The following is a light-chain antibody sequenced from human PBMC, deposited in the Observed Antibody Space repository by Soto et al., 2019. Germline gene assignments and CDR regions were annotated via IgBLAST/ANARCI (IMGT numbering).Light chain of an antibody. Sequence: VIWMTQSPSLLSSSTGDRFTITWLASQSISSYLNWYQQKPGKAPKLLIYAASNLQSGVPSRFSGSGSGTDFTLTISCLQSEDFATYYCQQYYSFPPTFGQGTKVHI. V-gene: IGKV1D-8*01. CDR3: QQYYSFPPT. CDR1: QSISSY. CDR2: AAS. J-gene: IGKJ1*01.